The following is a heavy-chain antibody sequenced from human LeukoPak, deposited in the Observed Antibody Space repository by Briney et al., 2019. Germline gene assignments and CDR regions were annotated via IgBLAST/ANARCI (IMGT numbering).Heavy chain of an antibody. CDR1: GDSISSGDYY. V-gene: IGHV4-30-4*01. CDR2: IYYSGST. CDR3: ARDPGDRFDY. Sequence: SETLSLTCSVSGDSISSGDYYWSWIRQPPGKGLEWIGYIYYSGSTYYNPSLKSRVTISVDTSKNQFSLKLSSVTAADTAVYYCARDPGDRFDYWGQGTLVTVSS. J-gene: IGHJ4*02. D-gene: IGHD4-17*01.